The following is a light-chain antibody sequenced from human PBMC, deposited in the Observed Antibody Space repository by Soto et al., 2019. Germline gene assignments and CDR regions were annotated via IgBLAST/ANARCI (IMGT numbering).Light chain of an antibody. CDR3: KQYNNWYT. Sequence: EIVMTQSPATLSVSPGERVTLSCRASQSVSSNLAWYQQKPGQAPRLLIYGASTRATGIPARFSGSGSGTEFTLTISRLQSEDFAVYDCKQYNNWYTFGQGTKLEIK. J-gene: IGKJ2*01. CDR2: GAS. V-gene: IGKV3-15*01. CDR1: QSVSSN.